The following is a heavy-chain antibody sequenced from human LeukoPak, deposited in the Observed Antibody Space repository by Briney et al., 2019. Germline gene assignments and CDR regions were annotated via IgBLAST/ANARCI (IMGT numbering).Heavy chain of an antibody. Sequence: GASVKVSCKASGYTFTSYGISWVRQAPGQGLEWMGWINPNSGGTNYAQKFQGRVTMTRDTSISTAYMELSRLRSDDTAVYYCARAGDCSGGSCYYGMDVWGQGTTVTVSS. D-gene: IGHD2-15*01. CDR2: INPNSGGT. CDR1: GYTFTSYG. CDR3: ARAGDCSGGSCYYGMDV. J-gene: IGHJ6*02. V-gene: IGHV1-2*02.